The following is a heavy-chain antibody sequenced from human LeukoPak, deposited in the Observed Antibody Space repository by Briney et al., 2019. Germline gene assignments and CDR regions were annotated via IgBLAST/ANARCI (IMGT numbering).Heavy chain of an antibody. Sequence: EASVKVSCKASGYTFTGYYMHWVRQAPGQGLEWMGWINPNSGGTNYAQKFQGRVTMTRDTSISTAYMELSRLRSDDTAVYYCARGQGGLEWLFPLFWGQGTLVTVSS. CDR1: GYTFTGYY. D-gene: IGHD3-3*01. CDR2: INPNSGGT. J-gene: IGHJ4*02. V-gene: IGHV1-2*02. CDR3: ARGQGGLEWLFPLF.